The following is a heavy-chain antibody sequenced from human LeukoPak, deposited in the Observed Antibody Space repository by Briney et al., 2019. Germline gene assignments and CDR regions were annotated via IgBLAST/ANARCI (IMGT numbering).Heavy chain of an antibody. CDR2: IYPGDSDT. J-gene: IGHJ4*02. V-gene: IGHV5-51*01. CDR3: ARSPKNVAYNSGLDYFDF. D-gene: IGHD5-12*01. CDR1: GYSSTSYW. Sequence: GESLKISCKGPGYSSTSYWIGLVRQMPGKGLELMGIIYPGDSDTRYSPSFQGQVTISADKSISTAYLQWSSLKASDTAMFYCARSPKNVAYNSGLDYFDFWGQGTLVTVSS.